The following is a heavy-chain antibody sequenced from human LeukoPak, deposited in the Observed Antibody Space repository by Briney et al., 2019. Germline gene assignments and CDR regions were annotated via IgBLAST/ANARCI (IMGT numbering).Heavy chain of an antibody. CDR1: GYSISSGYF. Sequence: SETLSLTCTVSGYSISSGYFWGWIRQPPGKGLEWIGSIYHSGTTYYNPSLKSRVTMSVDTSKNQFSLKLSSVTAADTAVYYCARTTLLNFDWSPDAFDIWGQGTMVTVSS. CDR2: IYHSGTT. D-gene: IGHD3-9*01. V-gene: IGHV4-38-2*02. CDR3: ARTTLLNFDWSPDAFDI. J-gene: IGHJ3*02.